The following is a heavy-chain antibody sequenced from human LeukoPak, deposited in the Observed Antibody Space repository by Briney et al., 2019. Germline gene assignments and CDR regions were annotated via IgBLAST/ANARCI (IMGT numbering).Heavy chain of an antibody. CDR2: IGSKGDST. J-gene: IGHJ4*02. V-gene: IGHV3-64D*06. D-gene: IGHD4-17*01. Sequence: GGSLRLSCSASGFTFSGYAMHWVRQAPGKGLQYVSLIGSKGDSTFYADSVKGRFTISRDNSKNTLYLQMSSLRAEDMAVYYCVKRGSVTTMGETYYFDYWGQGTLVTVSS. CDR1: GFTFSGYA. CDR3: VKRGSVTTMGETYYFDY.